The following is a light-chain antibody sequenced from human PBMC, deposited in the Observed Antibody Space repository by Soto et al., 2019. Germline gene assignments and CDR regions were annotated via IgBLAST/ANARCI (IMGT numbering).Light chain of an antibody. Sequence: EIVLTQSPGTLSLSPGERATLSCRASQSVSSNLAWYQQKPGQAPRLLIYDASSRATGIPDRFSGSGSGTDFTLTISRLEPEDFAVYYCQQYGSSPLFGQGTRLEIK. V-gene: IGKV3-20*01. CDR2: DAS. CDR3: QQYGSSPL. J-gene: IGKJ5*01. CDR1: QSVSSN.